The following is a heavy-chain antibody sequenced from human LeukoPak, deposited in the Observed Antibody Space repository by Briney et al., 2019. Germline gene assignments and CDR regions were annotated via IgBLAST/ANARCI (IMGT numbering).Heavy chain of an antibody. CDR1: GGSFSGYY. D-gene: IGHD3-3*01. CDR2: INHSGST. Sequence: KPSETLSLTCAAYGGSFSGYYWSWIRQPPGKGLEWIGEINHSGSTNYNPSLKSRVTISVDTSKNQFSLKLSSVTAADTAVYYCARRTDFWSGYYYYYYMDVWGKGTTVTVSS. CDR3: ARRTDFWSGYYYYYYMDV. J-gene: IGHJ6*03. V-gene: IGHV4-34*01.